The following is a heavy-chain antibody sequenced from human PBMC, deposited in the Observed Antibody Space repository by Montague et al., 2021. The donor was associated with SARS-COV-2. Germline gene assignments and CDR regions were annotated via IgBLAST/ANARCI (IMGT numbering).Heavy chain of an antibody. Sequence: SLRLSCAASGFTFSQFVMTWVRQAPGKGLEYVAAIRQNGESRHXXXPXXXRFTISRDNSKNTLYLQMGSLRTEDSAVYFCARTPREWGSAQYFDYWGQGALVTVSS. V-gene: IGHV3-64*01. CDR1: GFTFSQFV. CDR3: ARTPREWGSAQYFDY. CDR2: IRQNGESR. D-gene: IGHD1-26*01. J-gene: IGHJ4*02.